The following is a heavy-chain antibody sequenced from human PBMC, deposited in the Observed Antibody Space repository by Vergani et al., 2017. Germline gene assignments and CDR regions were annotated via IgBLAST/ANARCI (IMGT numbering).Heavy chain of an antibody. Sequence: QVQLQQWGAGLLKPSETLSLTCAVYGGSFSGYYWSWIRQPPGKGLEWIGEINHSGSTNYNPSLKRRVTISVHTSKNQFSLKLSSVTAADTAVYYCARGAGVSYLAYFDYWGQGTLVTVSS. V-gene: IGHV4-34*01. CDR3: ARGAGVSYLAYFDY. CDR1: GGSFSGYY. J-gene: IGHJ4*02. D-gene: IGHD2-8*01. CDR2: INHSGST.